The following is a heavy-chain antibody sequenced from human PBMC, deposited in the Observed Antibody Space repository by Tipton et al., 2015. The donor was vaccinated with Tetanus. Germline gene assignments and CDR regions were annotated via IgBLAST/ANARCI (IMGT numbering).Heavy chain of an antibody. D-gene: IGHD6-25*01. J-gene: IGHJ4*02. Sequence: SLRLSCEVSGFVFSSYTMNWVRQAPGKGLEWVASISSTSSYIYYADSLKGRFTISRDNAKNSLYLQMNGLRAEDTAMYYCASGSALDYWGQGILVTVSS. CDR1: GFVFSSYT. V-gene: IGHV3-21*01. CDR3: ASGSALDY. CDR2: ISSTSSYI.